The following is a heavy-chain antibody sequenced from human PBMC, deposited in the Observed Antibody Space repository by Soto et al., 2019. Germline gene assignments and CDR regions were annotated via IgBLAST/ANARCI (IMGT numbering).Heavy chain of an antibody. CDR2: MHHSGSI. J-gene: IGHJ4*02. CDR3: ARARGARYFDY. Sequence: SETLSLTCSVSGDSISNNKWWSWVRQPPGKGLEWIGEMHHSGSIHYNASLKSRATLSVDKSRNQFSLKLSSVTAADTAVYYCARARGARYFDYWGQGTLVT. V-gene: IGHV4-4*02. D-gene: IGHD2-15*01. CDR1: GDSISNNKW.